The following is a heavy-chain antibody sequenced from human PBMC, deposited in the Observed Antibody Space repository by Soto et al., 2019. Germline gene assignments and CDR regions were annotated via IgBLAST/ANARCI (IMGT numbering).Heavy chain of an antibody. CDR1: GFPFSSYA. D-gene: IGHD6-6*01. Sequence: GGSLRLSCAASGFPFSSYAMSWVRQAPGKGLEWVSAISGSGGSTYYADSVKGRFTISRDNSKNTLYLQMNSLRAEDTAVYYCAKESIEYSSSSPFDYWGQGTLVTVSS. CDR3: AKESIEYSSSSPFDY. V-gene: IGHV3-23*01. CDR2: ISGSGGST. J-gene: IGHJ4*02.